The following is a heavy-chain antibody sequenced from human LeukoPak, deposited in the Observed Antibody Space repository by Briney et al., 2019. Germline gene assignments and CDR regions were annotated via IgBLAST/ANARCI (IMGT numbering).Heavy chain of an antibody. D-gene: IGHD3-10*01. V-gene: IGHV1-46*01. Sequence: GASVKVSCKASGYTFTSYYMHWVRQAPGQGLEWMGIINPRGGSTSYAQKFQGRVTMTRDTSTSTVYMELSSLRSEDTAVYYCARDRITMVRGVGFDPWGQGTLVTVSS. J-gene: IGHJ5*02. CDR3: ARDRITMVRGVGFDP. CDR1: GYTFTSYY. CDR2: INPRGGST.